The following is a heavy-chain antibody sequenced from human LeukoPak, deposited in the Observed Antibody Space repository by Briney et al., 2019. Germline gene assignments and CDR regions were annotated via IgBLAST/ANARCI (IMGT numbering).Heavy chain of an antibody. CDR2: IKQDVSEK. J-gene: IGHJ5*02. V-gene: IGHV3-7*01. CDR3: ARGLVGEGEFDP. D-gene: IGHD1-26*01. Sequence: PGGSLRLSCAASGFTSSNYWMSWVRQPPGKGLEWVANIKQDVSEKNYVASVKGRFTISRDNAKNSLYLQMNSLRAEDTAVYYCARGLVGEGEFDPWGQGTLVTVSS. CDR1: GFTSSNYW.